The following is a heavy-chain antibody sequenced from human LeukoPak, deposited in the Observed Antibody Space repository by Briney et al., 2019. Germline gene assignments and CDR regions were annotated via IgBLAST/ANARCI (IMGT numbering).Heavy chain of an antibody. CDR3: AREAVAGTDYYYYGMDV. CDR2: ISYDGSNK. J-gene: IGHJ6*02. V-gene: IGHV3-30-3*01. Sequence: GGSLRLSCAASGFTFSSYAMHWVRQAPGKGLEWVAVISYDGSNKYYADSVKGRFTISRDNSKNTLYLQMNSLRAEDTAVYYCAREAVAGTDYYYYGMDVWGQGTTVTVSS. D-gene: IGHD6-19*01. CDR1: GFTFSSYA.